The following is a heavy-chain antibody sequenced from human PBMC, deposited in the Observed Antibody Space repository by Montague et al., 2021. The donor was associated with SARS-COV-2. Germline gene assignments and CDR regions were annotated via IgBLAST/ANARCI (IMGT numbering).Heavy chain of an antibody. CDR3: ARAGYSSSWPLRLYWYFDL. Sequence: SLRLSGAASGFTFSSYDMHWVRQATGKGLEWVSAIGTAGDTYYPGSVKGRFTISRENAKNSLYLQMNSLRAGDTAVYYCARAGYSSSWPLRLYWYFDLWGRGTLVTVSS. CDR2: IGTAGDT. V-gene: IGHV3-13*04. D-gene: IGHD6-13*01. CDR1: GFTFSSYD. J-gene: IGHJ2*01.